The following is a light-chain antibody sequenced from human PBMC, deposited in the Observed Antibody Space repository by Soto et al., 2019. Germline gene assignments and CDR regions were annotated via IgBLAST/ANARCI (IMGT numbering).Light chain of an antibody. CDR3: EAWDDSLRGPV. Sequence: QSVLTQPPSTSGTPGQRVTISCSGSGSNIGSNTVNWYQQLPGTAPKVVIHSNDQRPSGVPGRFSGSKSGTSASLAISGLQSEDEADYYCEAWDDSLRGPVFGGGTKVTVL. J-gene: IGLJ2*01. V-gene: IGLV1-44*01. CDR1: GSNIGSNT. CDR2: SND.